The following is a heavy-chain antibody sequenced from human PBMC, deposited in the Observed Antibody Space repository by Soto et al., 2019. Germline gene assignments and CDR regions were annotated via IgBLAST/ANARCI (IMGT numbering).Heavy chain of an antibody. CDR3: AKFPRGNYEPS. J-gene: IGHJ5*02. V-gene: IGHV3-30*18. Sequence: GGSLRLSCVVSGFTFKNYGMHWVRQAPGKGLEWVSVLSYDGSEKDYAASVRGRFTISRDNSKNTLYLQMNSLRTEDTAIYYCAKFPRGNYEPSWGQGTLVTVSS. CDR1: GFTFKNYG. D-gene: IGHD3-3*01. CDR2: LSYDGSEK.